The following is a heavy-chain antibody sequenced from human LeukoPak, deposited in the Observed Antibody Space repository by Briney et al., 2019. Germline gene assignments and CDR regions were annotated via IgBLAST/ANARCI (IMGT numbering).Heavy chain of an antibody. J-gene: IGHJ4*02. D-gene: IGHD1-14*01. V-gene: IGHV3-21*01. CDR1: GFTFSDYY. CDR3: ARSPTTGADFDY. CDR2: ISSGGGYI. Sequence: GGSLRLSCAASGFTFSDYYMSWVRQAPGKGLEWVSSISSGGGYIYYADSVKGRFTISRDNAKNTLYLQMSSLRAEDTAVYSCARSPTTGADFDYWGQGTLVTVSS.